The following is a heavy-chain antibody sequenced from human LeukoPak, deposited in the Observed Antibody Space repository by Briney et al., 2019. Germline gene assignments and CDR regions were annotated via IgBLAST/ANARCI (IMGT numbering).Heavy chain of an antibody. CDR1: EFTFSSYW. J-gene: IGHJ4*02. D-gene: IGHD1-26*01. Sequence: GGSLRLSCAVSEFTFSSYWMSWVRQAPGKGLEWVANIKQDGSEKFYVDSVKGRFTISRDNAKNSVDLQMNSLRAEDTAMYYCAREWDGAFDYWGQGTLVTVSS. CDR2: IKQDGSEK. V-gene: IGHV3-7*01. CDR3: AREWDGAFDY.